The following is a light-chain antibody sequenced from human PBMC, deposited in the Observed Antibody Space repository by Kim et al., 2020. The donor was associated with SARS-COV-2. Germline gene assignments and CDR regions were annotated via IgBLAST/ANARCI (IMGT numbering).Light chain of an antibody. J-gene: IGKJ4*01. CDR3: QQYDNLPLT. V-gene: IGKV1-33*01. Sequence: DIQMTQSPSSLSASVGDRVTITCQASQDISNYLNWYHQKPGKAPKLLIYDASSLETGIPSRFSGTGSGTDFTFTISSLQPEDIATYYCQQYDNLPLTFGEGTKVDIK. CDR2: DAS. CDR1: QDISNY.